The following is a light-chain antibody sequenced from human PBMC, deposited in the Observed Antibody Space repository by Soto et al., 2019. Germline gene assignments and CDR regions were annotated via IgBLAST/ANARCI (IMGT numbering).Light chain of an antibody. CDR3: SSYTSRNPYV. V-gene: IGLV2-14*01. Sequence: QSVLTHPAAVSVSPGDSITSSCTGTSSDGGGYNYVSWYQQKPGQAPQLMIYEVSCRPSGVSDRFSGSKSGNTASLTISGLQAEDEAAYYCSSYTSRNPYVFGIGTKVTVL. CDR1: SSDGGGYNY. J-gene: IGLJ1*01. CDR2: EVS.